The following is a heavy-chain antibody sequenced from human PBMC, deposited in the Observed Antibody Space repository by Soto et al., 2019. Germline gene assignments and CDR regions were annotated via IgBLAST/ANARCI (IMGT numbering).Heavy chain of an antibody. Sequence: PGGSLRLSCAASGFTFSSYSMNWVRQAPGKGLEWVSSISSSSSYIYYADSVKGRFTISRDNAKNSLYLQMNSLRAEDTAVYYCARVRDSSSSRSPNAFDIWGQGTMVTVSS. CDR1: GFTFSSYS. J-gene: IGHJ3*02. D-gene: IGHD6-6*01. V-gene: IGHV3-21*01. CDR3: ARVRDSSSSRSPNAFDI. CDR2: ISSSSSYI.